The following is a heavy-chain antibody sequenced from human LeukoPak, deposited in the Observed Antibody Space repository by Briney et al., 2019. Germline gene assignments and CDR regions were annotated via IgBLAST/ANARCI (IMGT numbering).Heavy chain of an antibody. V-gene: IGHV6-1*01. D-gene: IGHD3-10*01. CDR3: ARARGYFDL. J-gene: IGHJ2*01. Sequence: PSQTLSLTCAISGDSVSSNSAAWSWIRQSPSRGLEWLGRTYYRSKWNNNYAISVKCRITINPDTSKNQFSLQLNSVTPEDTGVYYCARARGYFDLWGRGTLVTVSS. CDR1: GDSVSSNSAA. CDR2: TYYRSKWNN.